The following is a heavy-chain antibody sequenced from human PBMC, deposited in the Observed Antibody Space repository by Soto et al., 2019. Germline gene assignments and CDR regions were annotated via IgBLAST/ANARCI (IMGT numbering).Heavy chain of an antibody. J-gene: IGHJ6*02. Sequence: QVQLVPSGAEVKKPASSVKVSCKASGGTFNNYPITWVRQAPGEGLEWMGGSIPIFGTANYAQNFQGRVTISVDESTSTAYMELSSLRSEDTAVYYCARGRGYSGDDHYYYFDMDVWCQGTTVTVSS. CDR2: SIPIFGTA. CDR3: ARGRGYSGDDHYYYFDMDV. D-gene: IGHD5-12*01. V-gene: IGHV1-69*01. CDR1: GGTFNNYP.